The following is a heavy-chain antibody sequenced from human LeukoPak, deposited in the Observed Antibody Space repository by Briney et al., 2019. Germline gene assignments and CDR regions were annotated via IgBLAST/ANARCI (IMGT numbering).Heavy chain of an antibody. J-gene: IGHJ4*02. CDR1: GFSFNNYG. D-gene: IGHD3-22*01. V-gene: IGHV3-30*02. Sequence: PGGSLRLSCTASGFSFNNYGMHWVRQAPGKGLEWVSFIRFDGSNTYYSDSVKGRFTVSRDNSKSTLGLQMNRLRGEDQAVYYCASLRSYHYDRGDYWGQGPLVTVST. CDR2: IRFDGSNT. CDR3: ASLRSYHYDRGDY.